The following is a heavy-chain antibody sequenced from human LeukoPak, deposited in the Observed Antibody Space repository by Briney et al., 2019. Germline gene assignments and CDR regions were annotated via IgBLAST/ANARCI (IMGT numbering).Heavy chain of an antibody. J-gene: IGHJ4*02. CDR3: APSPCSGGSCYRFDF. Sequence: SGTLSLTSAVSGASISSSYWWSWVRQPPGEGLEWIGEIHHSGSTKYNPSLKSRVTISVDKSKNQFSLKLSSVTAADTAVYYCAPSPCSGGSCYRFDFWGQGTQVTVSS. V-gene: IGHV4-4*02. D-gene: IGHD2-15*01. CDR2: IHHSGST. CDR1: GASISSSYW.